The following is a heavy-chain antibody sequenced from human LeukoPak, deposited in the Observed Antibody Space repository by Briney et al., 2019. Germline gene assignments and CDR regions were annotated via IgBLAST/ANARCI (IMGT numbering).Heavy chain of an antibody. D-gene: IGHD3-3*01. CDR1: NGSINTCY. CDR3: ARGRFQSDF. CDR2: GYYSGST. V-gene: IGHV4-59*13. J-gene: IGHJ3*01. Sequence: PSETLSLTCTVSNGSINTCYWSWIRQRPGKGLDWVGYGYYSGSTSYNTSLKSRVTMSVDTSKPQFPLRLGSVTAADTAVYYCARGRFQSDFWGQGTMVTVSS.